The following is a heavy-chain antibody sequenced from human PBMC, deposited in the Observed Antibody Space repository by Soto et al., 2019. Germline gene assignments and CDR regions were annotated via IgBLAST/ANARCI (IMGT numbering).Heavy chain of an antibody. Sequence: GGSLRLSCAASGFTFDSPYSHGMSWVRQSPGKGPEWVSTISSNGANTHYAESVKGRFTISKDASRNTVHLHMNSLRAEDTATYFCVSWVSAHFDYWGHGTPVTVSS. D-gene: IGHD2-8*01. CDR2: ISSNGANT. CDR3: VSWVSAHFDY. J-gene: IGHJ4*01. CDR1: GFTFDSPYSHG. V-gene: IGHV3-23*01.